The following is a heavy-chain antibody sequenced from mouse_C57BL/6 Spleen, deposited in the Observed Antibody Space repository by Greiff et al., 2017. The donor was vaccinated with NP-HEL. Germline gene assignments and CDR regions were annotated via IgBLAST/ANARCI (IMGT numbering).Heavy chain of an antibody. CDR1: GYSITSGYY. CDR3: ARASLGYAMDC. D-gene: IGHD3-3*01. J-gene: IGHJ4*01. CDR2: ISYDGSN. V-gene: IGHV3-6*01. Sequence: EVKLMESGPGLVKPSQSLSLTCSVTGYSITSGYYWNWIRQFPGNKLEWMGYISYDGSNNYNPSLKNRISITRDTSKNQFFLKLNSVTTEDTATYYCARASLGYAMDCWGQGTSVTVSS.